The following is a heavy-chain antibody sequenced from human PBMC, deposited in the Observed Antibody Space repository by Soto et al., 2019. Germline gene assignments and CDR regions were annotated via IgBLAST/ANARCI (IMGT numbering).Heavy chain of an antibody. CDR2: INPNSGKT. V-gene: IGHV1-8*01. Sequence: VSSVRVSCKASGCTFSSYDINWVRQAPGQGLEWLGWINPNSGKTGYAQKFQGRVTMTRNPSIRTAYMELSSLTSEDTAVYYCARVNYYGSGSYQDYFYYYATDVWG. CDR3: ARVNYYGSGSYQDYFYYYATDV. CDR1: GCTFSSYD. D-gene: IGHD3-10*01. J-gene: IGHJ6*02.